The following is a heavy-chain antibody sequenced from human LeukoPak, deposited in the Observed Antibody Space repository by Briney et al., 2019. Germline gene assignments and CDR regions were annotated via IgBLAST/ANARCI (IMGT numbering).Heavy chain of an antibody. J-gene: IGHJ6*03. V-gene: IGHV1-2*02. CDR2: INPNSGGT. Sequence: GASVKVSCKASGGTLSRFAISWVRQAPGQGLEWMGWINPNSGGTNYAQKFQDRVTMTRDTSISTAYMELSRLRSDDTAVYYCARGGLQTWYYYMDVWGKGTTVTVSS. CDR1: GGTLSRFA. CDR3: ARGGLQTWYYYMDV.